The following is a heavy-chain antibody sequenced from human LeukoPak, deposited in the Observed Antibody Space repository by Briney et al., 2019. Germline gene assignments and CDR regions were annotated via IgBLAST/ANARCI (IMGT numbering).Heavy chain of an antibody. CDR3: TLDDAFDI. J-gene: IGHJ3*02. CDR2: IRYDGSNK. V-gene: IGHV3-30*02. Sequence: PGGSLRLSCAASGFTFSSYSMNWVRQAPGKGLEWVAFIRYDGSNKYYADSVKGRFTISRDNSKNTLYLQMNSLRAEDTAVYYGTLDDAFDIWGQGTMVTVSS. CDR1: GFTFSSYS.